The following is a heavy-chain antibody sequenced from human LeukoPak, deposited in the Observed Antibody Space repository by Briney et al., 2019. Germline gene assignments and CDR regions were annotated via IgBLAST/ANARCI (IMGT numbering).Heavy chain of an antibody. CDR1: GFTFSSYA. D-gene: IGHD5-18*01. CDR2: ISYDGSNK. CDR3: ARDRRGYSYGWDAFDI. Sequence: GGSLRLSCAASGFTFSSYAMHWVRQAPGKGLEWVAVISYDGSNKYYADSVKGRFTISRDNSKNTLYLQMNSLRAEDTAVYYCARDRRGYSYGWDAFDIWGQGTMVTVSS. J-gene: IGHJ3*02. V-gene: IGHV3-30-3*01.